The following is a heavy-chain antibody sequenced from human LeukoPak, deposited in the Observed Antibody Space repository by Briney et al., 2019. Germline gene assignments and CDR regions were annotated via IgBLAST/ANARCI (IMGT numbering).Heavy chain of an antibody. CDR2: ISSSGSTI. J-gene: IGHJ4*02. CDR3: ARDQAYYDSSGYYPPDY. Sequence: GGSLRLSCAASGFTFSDYYMSWIRQAPGKGLEWVSYISSSGSTIYYADSVKGRFTISRDNAKNSLYLQMNSLRAEDTAVYYCARDQAYYDSSGYYPPDYWGQGTLVTVSS. D-gene: IGHD3-22*01. CDR1: GFTFSDYY. V-gene: IGHV3-11*04.